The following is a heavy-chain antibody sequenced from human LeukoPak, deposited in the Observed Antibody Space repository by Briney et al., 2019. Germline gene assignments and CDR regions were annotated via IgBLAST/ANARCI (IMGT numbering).Heavy chain of an antibody. J-gene: IGHJ4*02. CDR1: GYSINSGYY. V-gene: IGHV4-38-2*02. D-gene: IGHD3-9*01. CDR2: IYHSGST. Sequence: SETLSLTCSVSGYSINSGYYWGWIRQPPGKGLEWIGSIYHSGSTYYNSSLKSRVTILVDTSKNQFSLKLSSVTAADTAVYYCARLSIDYDILTGNRIDYWGQGTLVTVSS. CDR3: ARLSIDYDILTGNRIDY.